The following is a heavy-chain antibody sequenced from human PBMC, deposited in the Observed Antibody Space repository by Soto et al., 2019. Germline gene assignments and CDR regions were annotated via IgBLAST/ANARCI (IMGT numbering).Heavy chain of an antibody. CDR3: ARGGDSSSWYWYYYGMDV. V-gene: IGHV4-34*01. J-gene: IGHJ6*02. CDR2: INHSGST. Sequence: QVQLQQWGAGLLKPSETLSLTCAVYGGSFSGYYWSWIRQPPGKGLGWIGEINHSGSTNYNPSLKSRVTISVDTSKNQFSLKLSSVTAADTAVYYCARGGDSSSWYWYYYGMDVWGQGTTVTVSS. CDR1: GGSFSGYY. D-gene: IGHD6-13*01.